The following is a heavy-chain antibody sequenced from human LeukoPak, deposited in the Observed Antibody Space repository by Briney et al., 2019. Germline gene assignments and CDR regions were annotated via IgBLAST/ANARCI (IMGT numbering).Heavy chain of an antibody. V-gene: IGHV3-7*01. CDR2: IKPDGSET. Sequence: GGSLRLSCAASGFTFSSNWMSWVRQAPGKGLEWVANIKPDGSETFYVDSVKGRFTISRDNTKNSLYLQMNSLRVEDTAVYYCARDSMSAAAGYYYGMDVWGQGTTVTVSS. CDR3: ARDSMSAAAGYYYGMDV. J-gene: IGHJ6*02. D-gene: IGHD6-13*01. CDR1: GFTFSSNW.